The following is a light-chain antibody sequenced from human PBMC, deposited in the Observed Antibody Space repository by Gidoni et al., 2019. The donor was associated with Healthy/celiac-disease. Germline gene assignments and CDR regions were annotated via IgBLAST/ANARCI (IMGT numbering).Light chain of an antibody. Sequence: ETVLTQSPATLSLSPGERATLSCRASQSVSSYLAWYQQKPGQAPRLLIYDASNRATGIPARFSGSGSGTDFTLTISSLEPEDFAVYYCQQRSNWPALTFXGXTKVEIK. CDR3: QQRSNWPALT. V-gene: IGKV3-11*01. CDR2: DAS. CDR1: QSVSSY. J-gene: IGKJ4*01.